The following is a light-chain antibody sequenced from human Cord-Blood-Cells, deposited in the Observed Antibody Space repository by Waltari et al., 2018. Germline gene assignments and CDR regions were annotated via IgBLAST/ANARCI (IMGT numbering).Light chain of an antibody. J-gene: IGKJ2*01. V-gene: IGKV1-5*03. Sequence: DIQMTQSPSTLSESVGDRVTITCRASQSISSWLAWYQQKPGKAPKLLIYKASSLESGVPSRFSGSGSGTEFTLTISSLQPDDFATYYCQQYNSYVYTFGQGTKLEIK. CDR2: KAS. CDR3: QQYNSYVYT. CDR1: QSISSW.